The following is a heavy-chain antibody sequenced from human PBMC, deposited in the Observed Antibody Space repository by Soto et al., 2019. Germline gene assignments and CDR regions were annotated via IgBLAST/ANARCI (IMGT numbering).Heavy chain of an antibody. D-gene: IGHD3-9*01. CDR2: IYYSGST. J-gene: IGHJ4*02. Sequence: LSLTCTVSGGSISSSSYYWGWIRQPPGKGLEWIGSIYYSGSTYYNPSLKSRVTISVDTSKNQFSLKLSSVTAADTAVYYCARRLSYYDILTGPDRMLDYWGQGTLVTVSS. V-gene: IGHV4-39*01. CDR1: GGSISSSSYY. CDR3: ARRLSYYDILTGPDRMLDY.